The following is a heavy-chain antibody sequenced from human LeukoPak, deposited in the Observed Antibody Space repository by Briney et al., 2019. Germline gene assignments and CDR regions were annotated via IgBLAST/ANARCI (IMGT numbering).Heavy chain of an antibody. CDR1: GFTFSSYS. V-gene: IGHV3-21*01. Sequence: PGGSLRLSCAASGFTFSSYSMNWVRQAPGKGLEWVSSISSSSSYIYYADSVKGRFTISRDNAKNSLYLQMNSLRAEDTAVYYCARSPRSSSSEAGWYYYYMDVWGKGTTVTVSS. D-gene: IGHD6-6*01. CDR2: ISSSSSYI. J-gene: IGHJ6*03. CDR3: ARSPRSSSSEAGWYYYYMDV.